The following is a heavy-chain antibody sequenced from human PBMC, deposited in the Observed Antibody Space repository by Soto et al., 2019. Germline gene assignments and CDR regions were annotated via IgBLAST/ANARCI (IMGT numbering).Heavy chain of an antibody. CDR1: GFTFSSYG. Sequence: GGSLRLSCAASGFTFSSYGMHWVRQAPGKGLEWVAVIWYDGSNKYYADSVKGRFTISRDNSKNTLYLQMNSLRAEDTAVYYCARDLVVQHYYDSSGYSEDFDYWGQGTLVTVSS. J-gene: IGHJ4*02. V-gene: IGHV3-33*01. CDR2: IWYDGSNK. CDR3: ARDLVVQHYYDSSGYSEDFDY. D-gene: IGHD3-22*01.